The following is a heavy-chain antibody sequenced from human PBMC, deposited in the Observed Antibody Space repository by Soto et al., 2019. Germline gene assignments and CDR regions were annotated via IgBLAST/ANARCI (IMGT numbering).Heavy chain of an antibody. CDR3: ASPGLAYCGGDCEAGKLDCYFGMYG. Sequence: PGASLKISCKGSGYSFTSYWISWVRQMPGKGLEWMGRIDPSDSYTNYSPSFQGHVTISADKSISTAYLQWSSLKASDTAMYYCASPGLAYCGGDCEAGKLDCYFGMYGWGKGKTVRVCS. V-gene: IGHV5-10-1*01. J-gene: IGHJ6*04. CDR2: IDPSDSYT. D-gene: IGHD2-21*02. CDR1: GYSFTSYW.